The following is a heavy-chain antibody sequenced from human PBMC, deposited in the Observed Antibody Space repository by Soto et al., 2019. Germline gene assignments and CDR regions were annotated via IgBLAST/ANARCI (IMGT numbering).Heavy chain of an antibody. CDR2: IIPILGIA. Sequence: QVQLVQSGAEVKKPGSSVKVSCKASGGTFSSYTISWVRQAPGQGLEWMGRIIPILGIANYAQKFQGRVTITADKSTSPAYKEVNSLRSEDTGVYYCARGGGLTTVTTFDYWGQGTLVTVSS. J-gene: IGHJ4*02. D-gene: IGHD4-17*01. V-gene: IGHV1-69*02. CDR1: GGTFSSYT. CDR3: ARGGGLTTVTTFDY.